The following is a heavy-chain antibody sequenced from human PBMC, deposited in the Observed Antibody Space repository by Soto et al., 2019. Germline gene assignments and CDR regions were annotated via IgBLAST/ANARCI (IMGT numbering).Heavy chain of an antibody. D-gene: IGHD3-22*01. Sequence: EVQLLESGGGLVQPGGSLRLSCAASGFTFNTYAMSWVRQAPGKGLEWVSAISGSGGSTYYPDSVKGRFTISRDNSKNTLYLQMNSLRAEDTAVYYCAKGLDYYGSAGLDSWGQGTLVTVSS. CDR2: ISGSGGST. CDR3: AKGLDYYGSAGLDS. CDR1: GFTFNTYA. J-gene: IGHJ4*02. V-gene: IGHV3-23*01.